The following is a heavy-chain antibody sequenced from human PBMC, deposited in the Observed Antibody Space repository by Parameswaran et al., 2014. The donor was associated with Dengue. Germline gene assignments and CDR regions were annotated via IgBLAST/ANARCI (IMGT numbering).Heavy chain of an antibody. CDR3: ARLHSSGWYDY. V-gene: IGHV4-59*08. J-gene: IGHJ4*02. Sequence: RWIRQPPGKGLEWIGYIFYTGSTNYNPSLKSRVTISVDTSKNQFSLKLSSVTAADTAVYYCARLHSSGWYDYWGQGTLVTVSS. D-gene: IGHD6-19*01. CDR2: IFYTGST.